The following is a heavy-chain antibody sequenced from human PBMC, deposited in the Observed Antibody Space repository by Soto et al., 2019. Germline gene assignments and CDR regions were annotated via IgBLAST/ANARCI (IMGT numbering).Heavy chain of an antibody. CDR3: ARDQAGTSECYYYAMDV. V-gene: IGHV3-11*06. Sequence: LRLSCAASGFTFSNYYMSWIRQAPGKGLECVSYISDTTSYTSYADSVKGRFTISRDNAKNSLYLLMNSLGAEDTAVYYCARDQAGTSECYYYAMDVWGQGTTVTVSS. J-gene: IGHJ6*02. CDR2: ISDTTSYT. D-gene: IGHD2-2*01. CDR1: GFTFSNYY.